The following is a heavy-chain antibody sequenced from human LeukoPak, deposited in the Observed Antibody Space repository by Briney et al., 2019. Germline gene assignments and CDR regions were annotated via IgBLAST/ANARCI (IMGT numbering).Heavy chain of an antibody. Sequence: GGSLRLSCAASGFIVSSNYMSCVRQAPGKGLEWVSVIYSGGSTYYADSVKGRFIISRDNSKNTLYLQMNSLRAEDTAVYYCARVLSSGYDVGYYFDYWGQGTLVTVSS. V-gene: IGHV3-53*01. D-gene: IGHD5-12*01. CDR3: ARVLSSGYDVGYYFDY. CDR2: IYSGGST. CDR1: GFIVSSNY. J-gene: IGHJ4*02.